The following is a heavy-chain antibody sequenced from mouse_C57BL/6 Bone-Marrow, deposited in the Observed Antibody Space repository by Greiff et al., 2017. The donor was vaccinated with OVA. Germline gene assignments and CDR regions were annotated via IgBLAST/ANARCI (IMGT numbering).Heavy chain of an antibody. Sequence: VQLQQPGAELVMPGASVKLSCKASGYTFTSYWMHCVKQRPGQGLEWIGEIDPSDSYTNYNQKFKGKSTLTVDKSSSTAYMQLSSLTSEDSAVYYCATDGYRYFDVWGTGTTVTVSS. CDR1: GYTFTSYW. D-gene: IGHD2-3*01. J-gene: IGHJ1*03. CDR2: IDPSDSYT. V-gene: IGHV1-69*01. CDR3: ATDGYRYFDV.